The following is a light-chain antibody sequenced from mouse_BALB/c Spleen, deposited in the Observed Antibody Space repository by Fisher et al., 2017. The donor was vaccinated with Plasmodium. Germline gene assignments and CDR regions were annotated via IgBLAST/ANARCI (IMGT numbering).Light chain of an antibody. CDR3: SQSTHLPLT. Sequence: VMTQSPVTLSVTIGQPASIYCKSSQSLLNSDGKTYLSWLLQRPGQSPKRLIYLVSKLDSGVPDRFTGSGSGTDFTLKISRVEAEDLGVYFCSQSTHLPLTFGAGTKLELK. CDR2: LVS. CDR1: QSLLNSDGKTY. V-gene: IGKV1-135*01. J-gene: IGKJ5*01.